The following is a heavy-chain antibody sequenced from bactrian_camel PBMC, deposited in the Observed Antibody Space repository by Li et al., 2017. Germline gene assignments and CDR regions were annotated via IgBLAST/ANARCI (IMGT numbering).Heavy chain of an antibody. V-gene: IGHV3S26*01. J-gene: IGHJ4*01. D-gene: IGHD6*01. CDR2: SDNSANP. CDR1: GSTYSYWYARLC. CDR3: AAWWCSLWCRWNLVLSRGRGVSL. Sequence: HVQLVESGGGSVQAGGSLRLSCVASGSTYSYWYARLCLGWFRQSPGKGREGVALSDNSANPTYKDSMKGRFTISKDDATATLYLQMNGLKPEDSGMYICAAWWCSLWCRWNLVLSRGRGVSLPGPGDPGHRL.